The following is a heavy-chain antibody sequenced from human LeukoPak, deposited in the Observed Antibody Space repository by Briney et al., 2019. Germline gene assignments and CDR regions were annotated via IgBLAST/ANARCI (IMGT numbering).Heavy chain of an antibody. D-gene: IGHD4-17*01. Sequence: GGSLRLSCAASGFIFSSYDMNWVLQLTGKGLEWVSAIGTAGDPYYPGSVKGRFTISRENAENSLYLQMNSLRAGDTAVYYCAYYGDGDRRGAFDIWGQGTMVTVSS. V-gene: IGHV3-13*05. CDR3: AYYGDGDRRGAFDI. CDR1: GFIFSSYD. J-gene: IGHJ3*02. CDR2: IGTAGDP.